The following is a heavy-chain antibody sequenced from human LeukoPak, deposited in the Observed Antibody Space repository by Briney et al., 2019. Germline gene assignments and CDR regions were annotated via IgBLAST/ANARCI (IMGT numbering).Heavy chain of an antibody. V-gene: IGHV3-66*01. CDR3: AVVDSSGWYCHDY. CDR2: IYSGDNT. Sequence: PGGSLRLSCAASGFTVSSNYMSWVRQAPGKGLEWVSVIYSGDNTYYADSVKGRFTISRDISKNTLYLQMNTLRAEDTAVYYCAVVDSSGWYCHDYCGQGTLVTVSS. CDR1: GFTVSSNY. J-gene: IGHJ4*02. D-gene: IGHD6-19*01.